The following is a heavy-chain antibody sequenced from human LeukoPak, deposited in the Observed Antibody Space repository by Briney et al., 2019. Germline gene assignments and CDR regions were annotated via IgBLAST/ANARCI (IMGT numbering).Heavy chain of an antibody. V-gene: IGHV4-39*01. CDR2: IYNSGST. J-gene: IGHJ4*02. CDR1: GDSSRSRSYC. CDR3: ARHIQWLSSYYFDY. Sequence: PPETLSLTCTVSGDSSRSRSYCWGWIRQPPGKGLEWIGSIYNSGSTYYSPSLKSRVTMSVDTSTHQFSLELSSVTAADTAVYYCARHIQWLSSYYFDYWGPGILVTVSS. D-gene: IGHD6-19*01.